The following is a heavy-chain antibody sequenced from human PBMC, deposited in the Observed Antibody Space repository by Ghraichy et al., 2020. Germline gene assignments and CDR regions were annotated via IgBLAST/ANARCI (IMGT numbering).Heavy chain of an antibody. V-gene: IGHV3-74*01. CDR2: INSDGSYV. J-gene: IGHJ4*02. D-gene: IGHD6-13*01. Sequence: GGSLRLSCAASGFTFRSYWMHWVRQAPGKGLVWVSRINSDGSYVNYADSVRGRFTISRDNAKNTLYLQMNSLRAEDTAVYYCARDQSWSVGTDYRGQGTRVTVSA. CDR1: GFTFRSYW. CDR3: ARDQSWSVGTDY.